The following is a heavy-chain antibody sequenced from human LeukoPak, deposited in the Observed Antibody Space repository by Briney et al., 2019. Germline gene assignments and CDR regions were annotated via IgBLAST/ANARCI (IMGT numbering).Heavy chain of an antibody. D-gene: IGHD1-26*01. CDR2: IKQDGSEK. V-gene: IGHV3-7*01. CDR1: GFTFSSYW. Sequence: QPGGSLRLSCAASGFTFSSYWMSWVRQAPGKGLEWVANIKQDGSEKYYVDSVKGRFTISRDNAKNSLYLQMNSLRAEDTAVYYCARRGGSYFNSFDYWGQGTLVTVSS. J-gene: IGHJ4*02. CDR3: ARRGGSYFNSFDY.